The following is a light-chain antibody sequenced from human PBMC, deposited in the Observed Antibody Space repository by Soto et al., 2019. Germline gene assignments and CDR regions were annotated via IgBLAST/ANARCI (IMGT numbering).Light chain of an antibody. V-gene: IGKV1-5*01. CDR2: DAS. J-gene: IGKJ1*01. CDR1: QSISTW. Sequence: DLQMTQSPSTLSASVGDRVPITCRASQSISTWLAWYQQKPGKAPKLLIYDASSLESGVPSRFSGSASGTEFTLTISSLQPEDFASYDCQQYNSYSTFGQGTKVDIK. CDR3: QQYNSYST.